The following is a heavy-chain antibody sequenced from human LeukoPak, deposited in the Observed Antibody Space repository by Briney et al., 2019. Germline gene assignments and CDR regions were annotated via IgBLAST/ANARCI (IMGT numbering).Heavy chain of an antibody. D-gene: IGHD1-26*01. CDR1: GGSISSYY. J-gene: IGHJ4*02. CDR3: ARPVGATSTSFDY. CDR2: ISFSGNT. V-gene: IGHV4-59*12. Sequence: PSETLSLTCTVSGGSISSYYWSWIRQSPGKGLEWIGYISFSGNTNYNPSLKSRVTISVDTSDNQFSLRLKCAAGEETARFYCARPVGATSTSFDYWGQGTLVTVSS.